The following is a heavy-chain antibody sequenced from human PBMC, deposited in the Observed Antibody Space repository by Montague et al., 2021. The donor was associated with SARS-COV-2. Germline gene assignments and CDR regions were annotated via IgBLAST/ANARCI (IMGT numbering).Heavy chain of an antibody. CDR2: TYYRSKWYY. J-gene: IGHJ6*02. CDR3: ARGLPAGPNFGMDV. CDR1: EDSVSSNSGA. Sequence: CAISEDSVSSNSGAWNWLRQSPSRGLEWLGRTYYRSKWYYNYGVSVESRITVNADTSKNQVFLQLNSVTPEGTAVYFCARGLPAGPNFGMDVWGQGTTVTVSS. V-gene: IGHV6-1*01. D-gene: IGHD2-2*01.